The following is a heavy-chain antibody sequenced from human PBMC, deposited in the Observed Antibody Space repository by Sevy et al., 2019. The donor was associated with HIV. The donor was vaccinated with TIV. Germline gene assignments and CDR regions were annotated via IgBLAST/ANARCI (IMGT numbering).Heavy chain of an antibody. CDR3: ARRVAAAGQGNEYFQH. CDR2: IAYGGST. CDR1: GGSITDKKYY. J-gene: IGHJ1*01. V-gene: IGHV4-39*01. D-gene: IGHD6-13*01. Sequence: SETLSLTCTVSGGSITDKKYYWAWIRQPPGKGLEWIGSIAYGGSTYYNPSLQSRVTLSVDTCKNQFSLNLSSVTAAYTAKYYCARRVAAAGQGNEYFQHWGRGTLVSVSS.